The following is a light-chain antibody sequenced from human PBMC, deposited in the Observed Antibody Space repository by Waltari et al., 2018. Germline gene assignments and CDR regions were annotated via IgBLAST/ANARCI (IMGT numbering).Light chain of an antibody. CDR3: QQYNLYSLLT. Sequence: RASPIISNWLAGYHQKPGKSPKLLIYKASTLESGVPSRFSVSGSGTEFTLTISSLQPDDFSTYYCQQYNLYSLLTFGGGTNVEIK. V-gene: IGKV1-5*03. J-gene: IGKJ4*01. CDR1: PIISNW. CDR2: KAS.